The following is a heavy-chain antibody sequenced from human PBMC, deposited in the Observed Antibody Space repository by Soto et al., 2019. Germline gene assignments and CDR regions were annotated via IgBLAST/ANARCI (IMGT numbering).Heavy chain of an antibody. Sequence: SETLSLTCTVSGGAVSSGDYYWTWIRQPPGKGLEWIGFIYDSGSLYYNPSLRNRVSMSIDSSSDRFSLSLTTVTAADTAVYYCARLPYDSVWGTLGGMDVWGQGTTVTVSS. CDR3: ARLPYDSVWGTLGGMDV. J-gene: IGHJ6*02. CDR2: IYDSGSL. V-gene: IGHV4-30-4*01. CDR1: GGAVSSGDYY. D-gene: IGHD3-16*01.